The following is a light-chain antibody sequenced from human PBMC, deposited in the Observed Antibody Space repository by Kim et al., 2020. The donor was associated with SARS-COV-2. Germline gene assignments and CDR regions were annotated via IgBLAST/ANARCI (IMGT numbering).Light chain of an antibody. V-gene: IGKV1-27*01. CDR2: AAS. CDR1: QDIRNY. J-gene: IGKJ2*01. Sequence: GDRVTITCRASQDIRNYLAWYQQKPGEVPMLLIYAASTLQSGVPSRFSGSGSGTDFTLTISSLQPEDVASYYCQKYNSAPYTFG. CDR3: QKYNSAPYT.